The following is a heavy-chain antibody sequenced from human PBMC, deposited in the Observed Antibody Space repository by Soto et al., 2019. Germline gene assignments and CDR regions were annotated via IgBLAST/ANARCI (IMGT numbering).Heavy chain of an antibody. D-gene: IGHD4-17*01. CDR1: GFTFSSYA. Sequence: EVQLLESGGGLVQPGESLRLSCTASGFTFSSYAMTWVRQAPGKGLEWVSTISGSGGSTYYANAVKGRFTISRDNSKNTQYLQMNSQRAEDTAVDYCEKGWTTVGTRDGYFDLWGRGTLVTVSS. CDR3: EKGWTTVGTRDGYFDL. V-gene: IGHV3-23*01. J-gene: IGHJ2*01. CDR2: ISGSGGST.